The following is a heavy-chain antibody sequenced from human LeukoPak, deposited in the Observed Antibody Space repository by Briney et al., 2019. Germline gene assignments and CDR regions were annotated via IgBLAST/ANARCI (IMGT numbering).Heavy chain of an antibody. J-gene: IGHJ4*02. CDR2: INSDGSST. CDR3: ARDRVYCGSTSCYAYYFDY. CDR1: EFTFSSYW. Sequence: GGSLRLSCAASEFTFSSYWMHWVRQTPGKGLVWVSRINSDGSSTSYADSVKGRFTISRDNAKNTLYLQMNSLRAEDTAVYYCARDRVYCGSTSCYAYYFDYWGQGTLVTVSS. V-gene: IGHV3-74*01. D-gene: IGHD2-2*01.